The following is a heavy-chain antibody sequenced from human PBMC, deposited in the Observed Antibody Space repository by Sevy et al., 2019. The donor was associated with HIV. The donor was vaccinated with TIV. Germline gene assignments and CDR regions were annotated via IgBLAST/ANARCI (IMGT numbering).Heavy chain of an antibody. D-gene: IGHD3-3*01. J-gene: IGHJ6*02. CDR1: GFTFSSYW. CDR2: IKQDGSEK. V-gene: IGHV3-7*03. Sequence: GGSLRLSCAASGFTFSSYWMSWVRQAPGKGLEWVANIKQDGSEKYYVDSVKDRFTISRDNAKNSLYLQMNSLRAEDTAVYYCARFERFLEWYQGMDVWGQGTTVTVSS. CDR3: ARFERFLEWYQGMDV.